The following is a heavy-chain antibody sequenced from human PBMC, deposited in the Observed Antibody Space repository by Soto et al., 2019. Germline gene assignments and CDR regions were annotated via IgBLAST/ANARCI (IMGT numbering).Heavy chain of an antibody. D-gene: IGHD6-19*01. J-gene: IGHJ4*02. Sequence: QVQLVESGGGVVQPGRSLRLSCAASGFTFSSYCMHWVRQAPGTGLEWVAVVSYDGSNKYYADSVKGRFTITRDNSKNTLYLQMNGLRAEDTAVYYCARSQGLGDLEYWGQGTLVTVSS. CDR3: ARSQGLGDLEY. CDR2: VSYDGSNK. V-gene: IGHV3-30*03. CDR1: GFTFSSYC.